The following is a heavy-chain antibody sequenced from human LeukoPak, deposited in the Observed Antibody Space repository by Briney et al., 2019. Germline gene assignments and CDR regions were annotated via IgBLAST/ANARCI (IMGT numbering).Heavy chain of an antibody. V-gene: IGHV4-59*01. CDR3: AREYSAFEI. Sequence: PSETLSLTCTVSGGSISSYYWSWIRQPPGKGLEWIGYIYYSGSTNYNPSLKSRITISVDTSKNQLSLILNSVTAADTAVYYCAREYSAFEIWGQGAMVTVSS. CDR2: IYYSGST. CDR1: GGSISSYY. J-gene: IGHJ3*02. D-gene: IGHD1-1*01.